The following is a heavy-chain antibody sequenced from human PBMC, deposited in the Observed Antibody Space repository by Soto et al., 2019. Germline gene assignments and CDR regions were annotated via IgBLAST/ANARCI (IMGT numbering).Heavy chain of an antibody. CDR3: ARASYDFWSGYYSYYFDY. CDR2: INYSGST. J-gene: IGHJ4*02. CDR1: GGSFSGYY. Sequence: SETLSLTCAVYGGSFSGYYWSWIRQPPGKGLEWIGDINYSGSTNYNPSLKSRVTISVDTSKNQFSLKLSSVTAADTAVYYCARASYDFWSGYYSYYFDYWGQGTLVTVSS. D-gene: IGHD3-3*01. V-gene: IGHV4-34*01.